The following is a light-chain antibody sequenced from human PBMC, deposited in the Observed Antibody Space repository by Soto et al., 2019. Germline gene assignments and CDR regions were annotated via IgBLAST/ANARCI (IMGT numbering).Light chain of an antibody. CDR1: QGISDY. V-gene: IGKV1-27*01. Sequence: DVQMTQSPSSLSASVGDRVTITCRASQGISDYLAWYQQKPGKVPKLLIYAASTLQSGVPSRFSGSGSGTDFTLTISSLQPEDVATYFCQKYNSAPWTFGQGTKVEIK. CDR2: AAS. J-gene: IGKJ1*01. CDR3: QKYNSAPWT.